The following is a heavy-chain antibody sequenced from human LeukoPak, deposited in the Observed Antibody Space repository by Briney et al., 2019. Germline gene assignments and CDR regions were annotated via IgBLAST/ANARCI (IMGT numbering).Heavy chain of an antibody. V-gene: IGHV3-30-3*01. J-gene: IGHJ4*02. CDR1: GFTFSSYA. CDR3: ARDYDFWSGYLDY. D-gene: IGHD3-3*01. CDR2: ISYDGSNK. Sequence: GGSLRLSCAASGFTFSSYAMHWVRQAPGKGLEWVAVISYDGSNKYYADSVKGRFTISRDNSKDTLYLQMNSLRAEDTAVYYCARDYDFWSGYLDYWGQGTLVTVSS.